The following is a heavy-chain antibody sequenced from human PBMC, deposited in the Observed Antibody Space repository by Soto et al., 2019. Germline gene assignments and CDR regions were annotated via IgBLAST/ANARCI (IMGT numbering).Heavy chain of an antibody. V-gene: IGHV4-59*12. Sequence: ASETLSLTCTVSGGSIRSYYRSWIRQPPGKGLEWIGYVYYSGSTKYNPSLKSRVTISVDTSKNQFSLKLSSVTAADTAVYYCARTYSSSWVPFDYWGQGTLGTGSS. CDR1: GGSIRSYY. D-gene: IGHD6-13*01. CDR3: ARTYSSSWVPFDY. CDR2: VYYSGST. J-gene: IGHJ4*02.